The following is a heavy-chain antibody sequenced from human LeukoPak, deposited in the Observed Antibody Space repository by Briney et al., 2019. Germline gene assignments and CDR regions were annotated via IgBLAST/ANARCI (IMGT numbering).Heavy chain of an antibody. CDR2: SKDGNGNT. CDR1: GYTFTSYA. CDR3: ARGTKHDYYDSSGYQSWFDP. J-gene: IGHJ5*02. V-gene: IGHV1-3*01. Sequence: ASVKVSCKASGYTFTSYAIHWVRQAPGQRPEWMGWSKDGNGNTKYSQNFQGRVTFTRDTSTSTVYMELSSLRSEDTAVYYCARGTKHDYYDSSGYQSWFDPWGQGTLVTVSS. D-gene: IGHD3-22*01.